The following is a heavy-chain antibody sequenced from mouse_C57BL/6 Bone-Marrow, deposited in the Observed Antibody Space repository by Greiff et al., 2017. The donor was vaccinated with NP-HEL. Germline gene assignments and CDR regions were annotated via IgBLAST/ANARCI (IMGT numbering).Heavy chain of an antibody. CDR1: GYTFTSYG. CDR3: ARGRYYFDY. Sequence: VQLQQSGAELARPGASVKLSCKASGYTFTSYGISWVKQRTGQGLEWIGEIYPSSGNTYYNEKFKGKSTLTADKSSSTPYMELHSLTSEDSAGYCCARGRYYFDYWGQGTTLTVSS. CDR2: IYPSSGNT. V-gene: IGHV1-81*01. J-gene: IGHJ2*01.